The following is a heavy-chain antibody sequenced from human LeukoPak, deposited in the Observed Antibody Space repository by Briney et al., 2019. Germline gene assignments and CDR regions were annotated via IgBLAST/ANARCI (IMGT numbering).Heavy chain of an antibody. Sequence: GGSLRLSCAASGFSFSSYWMSWGRQAPGKGLQWVANIKQDGSEKYYVDSVKGRFTISRDNAKNSLYLQMNSLRAEDTAVYYCTRDRSGQDWGQGTLVTVSS. V-gene: IGHV3-7*05. D-gene: IGHD1-1*01. J-gene: IGHJ4*02. CDR2: IKQDGSEK. CDR3: TRDRSGQD. CDR1: GFSFSSYW.